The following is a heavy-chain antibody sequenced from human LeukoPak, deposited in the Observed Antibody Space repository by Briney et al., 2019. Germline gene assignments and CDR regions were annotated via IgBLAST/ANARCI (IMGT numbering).Heavy chain of an antibody. Sequence: QTGGSLRLSCAASGFTFSSYWMSWVRQAPGKGLEWVANIKQDGSEKYYVDSAKGRFTISRDNAKNSLYLQMNSLRAEDTAVYYCARGGIAAANWFDPWGQGTLVTVSS. CDR2: IKQDGSEK. CDR3: ARGGIAAANWFDP. CDR1: GFTFSSYW. D-gene: IGHD6-13*01. J-gene: IGHJ5*02. V-gene: IGHV3-7*01.